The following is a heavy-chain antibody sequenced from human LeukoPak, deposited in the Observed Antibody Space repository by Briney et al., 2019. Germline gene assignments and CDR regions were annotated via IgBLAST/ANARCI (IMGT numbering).Heavy chain of an antibody. CDR3: AKESDSAFDY. J-gene: IGHJ4*02. V-gene: IGHV3-23*01. CDR2: ISGSAAAT. D-gene: IGHD1-26*01. Sequence: GGSLRLSCAASGFTFSNYAMTWVRQAPGKGLEWVSSISGSAAATYYADSVKGRVTISRDDSTNTLYLQMNRLRADDPAVYYCAKESDSAFDYWGQGTLVTVSS. CDR1: GFTFSNYA.